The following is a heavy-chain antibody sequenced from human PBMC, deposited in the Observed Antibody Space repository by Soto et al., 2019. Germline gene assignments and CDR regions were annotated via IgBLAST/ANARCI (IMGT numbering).Heavy chain of an antibody. J-gene: IGHJ6*02. CDR1: GFTFNTYG. CDR2: IWYDGSDK. Sequence: QVQLVESGGGVVQPGGSLRLSCTTSGFTFNTYGMHWVRQAQGKGLEWVAIIWYDGSDKYYADTVKGRFTISRDNSKHTLYLQMSSLRAEDTALYHCARADCTGAYCYSWPFNYGVDVWGQGATVTVSS. CDR3: ARADCTGAYCYSWPFNYGVDV. D-gene: IGHD2-15*01. V-gene: IGHV3-33*08.